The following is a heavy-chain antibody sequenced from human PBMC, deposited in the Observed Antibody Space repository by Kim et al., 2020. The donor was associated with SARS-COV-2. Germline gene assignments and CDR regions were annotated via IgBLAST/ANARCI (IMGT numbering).Heavy chain of an antibody. CDR1: GGSISSYY. Sequence: SETLSLTCTVSGGSISSYYWSWIRQPPGKGLEWIGYIYYSGSTNYNPSLKSRVTISVDTSKNQFSLKLSSVTAADTVVYYCARVLPGGSGYYFDYWGQGTLVTVSS. V-gene: IGHV4-59*01. CDR2: IYYSGST. CDR3: ARVLPGGSGYYFDY. D-gene: IGHD3-22*01. J-gene: IGHJ4*02.